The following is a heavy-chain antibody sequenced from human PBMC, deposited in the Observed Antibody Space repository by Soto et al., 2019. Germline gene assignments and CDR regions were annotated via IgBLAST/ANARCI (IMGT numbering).Heavy chain of an antibody. CDR1: GFTFSSYG. D-gene: IGHD3-10*01. Sequence: QVQRVESGGGVVQPGRSLRLSSAASGFTFSSYGMHWVRQAPGKGLEWVAVIWYDGSNKYYADSVKGRFTISRDNSKNTLYLQMNSLRAEDTAVYYCARDRSGYVMDVWGQGTTVTVSS. CDR2: IWYDGSNK. CDR3: ARDRSGYVMDV. V-gene: IGHV3-33*01. J-gene: IGHJ6*02.